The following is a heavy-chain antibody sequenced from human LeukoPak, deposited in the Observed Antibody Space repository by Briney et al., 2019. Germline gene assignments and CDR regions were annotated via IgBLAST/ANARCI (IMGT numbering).Heavy chain of an antibody. V-gene: IGHV3-64D*06. Sequence: GGSLRLSCSASGFTFSSYAMHWVRQAPGKGLEYVSAISSNGGSIYYADSVKGRFTISRDNSKNTLYLQMSSLRAEDTAVYYCVKAPGSLWFGELSYWGQGTLVTVSS. CDR3: VKAPGSLWFGELSY. CDR2: ISSNGGSI. D-gene: IGHD3-10*01. J-gene: IGHJ4*02. CDR1: GFTFSSYA.